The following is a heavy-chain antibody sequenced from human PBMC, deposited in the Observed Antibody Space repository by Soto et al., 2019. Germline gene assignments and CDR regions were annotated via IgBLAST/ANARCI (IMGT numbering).Heavy chain of an antibody. CDR2: TGLSGRTT. D-gene: IGHD1-20*01. CDR1: GLTFSVSA. Sequence: EVQLLESGGGLGQPGGSLRLSCVASGLTFSVSAMTWVRQAPGKGLEWVSTTGLSGRTTYYGDSVKGRFTVSRDNSKNTLDLQMSSLIAEDTAVYYCATVHNTSRSFNFWGRGTLVTVSS. CDR3: ATVHNTSRSFNF. V-gene: IGHV3-23*01. J-gene: IGHJ4*02.